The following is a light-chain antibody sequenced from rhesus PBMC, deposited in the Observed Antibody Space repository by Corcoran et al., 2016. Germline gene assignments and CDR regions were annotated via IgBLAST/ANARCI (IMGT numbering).Light chain of an antibody. Sequence: QSAPTQSPSVSGSPGQSVTISCTGTSSDIGGSNRVSWYQLHPGKAPKVLIYEVIKRPSGVSDRFSGSKSGNTASLTISGLQAEDEADYYRSSYATFNTFTFVSGTRLTVL. V-gene: IGLV2-13*03. CDR1: SSDIGGSNR. J-gene: IGLJ1*01. CDR3: SSYATFNTFT. CDR2: EVI.